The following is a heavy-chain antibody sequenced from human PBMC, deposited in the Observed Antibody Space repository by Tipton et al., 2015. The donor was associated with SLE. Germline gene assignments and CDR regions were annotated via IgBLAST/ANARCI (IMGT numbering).Heavy chain of an antibody. J-gene: IGHJ4*02. CDR3: AKDASFGVGRRFDS. CDR1: GGSFSGYY. Sequence: LSLTCAVYGGSFSGYYWSWIRQPPGKGLEWASVMYSGDSDTYYADSVKGRFTISRDNSKNTLYLQMNSLRAEDTAVYYCAKDASFGVGRRFDSWGQGTLVTVSS. D-gene: IGHD3-3*01. CDR2: MYSGDSDT. V-gene: IGHV3-23*03.